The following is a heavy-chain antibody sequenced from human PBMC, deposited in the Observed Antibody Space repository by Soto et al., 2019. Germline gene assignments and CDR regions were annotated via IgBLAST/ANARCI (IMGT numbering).Heavy chain of an antibody. CDR2: ISGSGGST. Sequence: PGGSLRLSCAASGFTFSSYAMSWVRQAPGKGLEWVSAISGSGGSTYYADSVKGRFTISRDNSKNTLYLQMNSLRAEDTAVYYCAKDLPDRTKSIWYFDLWGRGTLVTVSS. CDR1: GFTFSSYA. J-gene: IGHJ2*01. D-gene: IGHD1-7*01. V-gene: IGHV3-23*01. CDR3: AKDLPDRTKSIWYFDL.